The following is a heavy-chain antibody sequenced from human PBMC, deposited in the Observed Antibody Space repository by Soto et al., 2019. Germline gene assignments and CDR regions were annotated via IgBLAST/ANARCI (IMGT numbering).Heavy chain of an antibody. V-gene: IGHV4-30-2*01. Sequence: KPSETLSLTCGVPGGSISSGGYSWNWIRQPPGKGLEWIGYSYQSGSSYYNPYLKSRVTISIDRSKNQFSLKLSSVTAADTAVYYCAIDPFGGSGPYYYYGMDVWGQGSTVTVSS. CDR2: SYQSGSS. CDR3: AIDPFGGSGPYYYYGMDV. CDR1: GGSISSGGYS. D-gene: IGHD3-16*01. J-gene: IGHJ6*01.